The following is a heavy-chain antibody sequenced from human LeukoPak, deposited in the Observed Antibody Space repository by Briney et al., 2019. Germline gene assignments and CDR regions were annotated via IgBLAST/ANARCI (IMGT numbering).Heavy chain of an antibody. D-gene: IGHD1-26*01. CDR1: GFTFSSFW. V-gene: IGHV3-74*03. CDR2: VHKDGIST. CDR3: ARGGSGCFDI. J-gene: IGHJ3*02. Sequence: GGSLRLSCAASGFTFSSFWMHWVRQAPGRGLVWVSHVHKDGISTTYTDSVKGRFTISRDNAKNTVDLQMNSLRAEDTGVYYCARGGSGCFDIWGQGTMVTVSS.